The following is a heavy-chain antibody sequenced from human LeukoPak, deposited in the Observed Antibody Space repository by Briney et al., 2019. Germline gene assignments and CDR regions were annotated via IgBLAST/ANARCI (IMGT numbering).Heavy chain of an antibody. Sequence: GGSLRLSCAASGFTFSSYSMNWVRQAPGKGLEWVSSISSSSSYIYYADSVKGRFTISRDNAKNSLYLQMNSLRAKDTAVYYCASSSWTNWFDPWGQGTLVTVSS. CDR1: GFTFSSYS. CDR3: ASSSWTNWFDP. J-gene: IGHJ5*02. CDR2: ISSSSSYI. V-gene: IGHV3-21*01. D-gene: IGHD6-13*01.